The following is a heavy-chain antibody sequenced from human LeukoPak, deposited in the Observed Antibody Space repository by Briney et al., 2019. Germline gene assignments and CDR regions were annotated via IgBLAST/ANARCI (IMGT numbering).Heavy chain of an antibody. CDR1: GFTLSNYA. V-gene: IGHV3-23*01. D-gene: IGHD6-19*01. J-gene: IGHJ4*02. Sequence: GGSLRLSCAASGFTLSNYAMSWVRQAPGKGLEWVSAISGSGGSTYYADSVKGRFTISRDNSKSTLYLQLNSLRAEDTAVYYCAKESGSDFDYWGQGTLVTVSS. CDR2: ISGSGGST. CDR3: AKESGSDFDY.